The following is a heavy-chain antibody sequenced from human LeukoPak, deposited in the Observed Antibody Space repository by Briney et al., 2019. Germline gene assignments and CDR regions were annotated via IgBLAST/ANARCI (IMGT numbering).Heavy chain of an antibody. D-gene: IGHD6-19*01. J-gene: IGHJ4*02. Sequence: GGSLRLSCAASGFTFSSYSMNWVRQAPGKGLEWVSSISSSSSYIYYADSVKGRFTISRDNAKNSLYLQMNSLRAEDTAVYYCARNPPLLVVAGEAHWGQGTLVTVSS. CDR3: ARNPPLLVVAGEAH. CDR1: GFTFSSYS. CDR2: ISSSSSYI. V-gene: IGHV3-21*01.